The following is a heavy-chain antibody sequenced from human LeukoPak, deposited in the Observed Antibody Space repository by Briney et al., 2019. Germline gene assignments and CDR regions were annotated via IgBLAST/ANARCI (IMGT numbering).Heavy chain of an antibody. CDR2: ISSTSGTI. CDR1: GFTFRSHS. Sequence: GGSLRLSCAASGFTFRSHSVSWVRQGPGKGLECVSYISSTSGTIYYADSVKGRFTISRDNAKNSLYLQMNSLREEDTAVYYCARDYYGMDVWGQGTTVTVSS. V-gene: IGHV3-48*02. J-gene: IGHJ6*02. CDR3: ARDYYGMDV.